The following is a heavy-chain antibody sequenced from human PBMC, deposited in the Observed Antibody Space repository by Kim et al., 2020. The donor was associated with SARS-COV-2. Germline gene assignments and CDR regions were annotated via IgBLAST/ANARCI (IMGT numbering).Heavy chain of an antibody. D-gene: IGHD5-18*01. Sequence: ASVKVSCKASGYTFTSYAMHWVRQAPGQRLEWMGWINAGNGNTKYSQKFQGRVTITRDTSASTAYMELSSLRSEDTAVYYCARPGRYSYGPTSYYYGMDVWGQGTTVTVSS. CDR2: INAGNGNT. J-gene: IGHJ6*02. CDR1: GYTFTSYA. V-gene: IGHV1-3*01. CDR3: ARPGRYSYGPTSYYYGMDV.